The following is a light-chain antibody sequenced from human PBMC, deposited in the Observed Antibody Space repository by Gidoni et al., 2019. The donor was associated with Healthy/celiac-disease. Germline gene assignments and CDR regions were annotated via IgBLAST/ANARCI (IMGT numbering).Light chain of an antibody. CDR3: QVWDSSSDHWV. CDR1: NIGSKS. V-gene: IGLV3-21*04. J-gene: IGLJ3*02. CDR2: YAS. Sequence: SYVLSLPPSVSVAPGKTPSITVGGNNIGSKSWHWYQQKPGQAPVLVIYYASDRPSGIPERFSGSNSGNTATLTISRVEAGDEADYYCQVWDSSSDHWVFGGGTKLTVL.